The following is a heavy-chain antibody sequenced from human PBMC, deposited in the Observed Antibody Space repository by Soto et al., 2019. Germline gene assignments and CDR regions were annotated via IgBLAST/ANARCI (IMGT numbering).Heavy chain of an antibody. CDR1: GGSISSGGYS. CDR2: IYHSGST. CDR3: ARVPGDFWSGYYSWFEP. Sequence: QLQLQESGSGLVKPSQTLSLTCAVSGGSISSGGYSWSWIRQPPVKGLEWIGYIYHSGSTYYNPFLKSRVTISVDRSKKQFYLNMRSVTAAGTAVYYCARVPGDFWSGYYSWFEPWGQGTLVTVSS. D-gene: IGHD3-3*01. V-gene: IGHV4-30-2*01. J-gene: IGHJ5*02.